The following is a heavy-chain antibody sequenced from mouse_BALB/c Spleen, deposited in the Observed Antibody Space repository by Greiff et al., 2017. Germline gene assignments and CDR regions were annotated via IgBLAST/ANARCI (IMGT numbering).Heavy chain of an antibody. Sequence: EVKLMESGPGLVKPSQSLSLTCSVTGYSITSGYYWNWIRQFPGNKLEWMGYISYDGSNNYNPSLKNRISITRDTSKNQFFLKLNSVTTEDTATYYCARRGRYVYFDYWGQGTTLTVSS. D-gene: IGHD2-14*01. CDR3: ARRGRYVYFDY. CDR2: ISYDGSN. CDR1: GYSITSGYY. V-gene: IGHV3-6*02. J-gene: IGHJ2*01.